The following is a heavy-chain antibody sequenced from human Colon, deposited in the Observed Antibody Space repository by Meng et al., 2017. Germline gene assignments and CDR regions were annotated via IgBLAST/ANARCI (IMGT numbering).Heavy chain of an antibody. V-gene: IGHV3-30*01. Sequence: QPWRSRSCSCEASGFTFSNYPMHWVRQNPGKGLEWLAVISKDGNKYYANSVKGRFTISRDNSKNTLYLQMDSLSAEDTAVYYCARDGPTVTTGDFDFWGQGTLVTVSS. CDR3: ARDGPTVTTGDFDF. D-gene: IGHD4-17*01. CDR1: GFTFSNYP. J-gene: IGHJ4*02. CDR2: ISKDGNK.